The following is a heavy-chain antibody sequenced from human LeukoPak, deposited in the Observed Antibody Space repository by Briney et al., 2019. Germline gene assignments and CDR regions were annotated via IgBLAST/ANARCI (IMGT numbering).Heavy chain of an antibody. D-gene: IGHD2-15*01. Sequence: SETLSLTCAVYGGSFSGYYWSWIRQPPGKGLEWIGEINHSGSTNYNPSLKSRVTISVDTSKNQFSLKLSSVTAADTAVYYCARIRMGYCSGGSCSLYYYYYYMDVWGKGTTVTISS. V-gene: IGHV4-34*01. CDR1: GGSFSGYY. CDR2: INHSGST. J-gene: IGHJ6*03. CDR3: ARIRMGYCSGGSCSLYYYYYYMDV.